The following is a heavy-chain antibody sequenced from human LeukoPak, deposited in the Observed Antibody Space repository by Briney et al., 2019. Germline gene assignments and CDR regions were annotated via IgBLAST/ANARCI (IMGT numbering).Heavy chain of an antibody. CDR3: ARWGGNPLGAFDI. CDR2: IYYSGST. J-gene: IGHJ3*02. CDR1: GGSISSYY. Sequence: PSETLSLTCTVSGGSISSYYWSWIRQPPGKGLEWIGYIYYSGSTNYNPSLKSRVTISVDTSKNQFSLKLTSVTAADTAMYYCARWGGNPLGAFDIWGQGTMVTVSS. V-gene: IGHV4-59*01. D-gene: IGHD4-23*01.